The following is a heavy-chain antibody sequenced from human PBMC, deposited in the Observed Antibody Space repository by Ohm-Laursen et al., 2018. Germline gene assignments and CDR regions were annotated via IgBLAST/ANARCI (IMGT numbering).Heavy chain of an antibody. CDR3: AIHVLERKYFQH. Sequence: SDTLSLTCTVSGGSISSGGYYWSWIRQHPGKGLEWIGYIYYSGSTYYNPSLKSRVTISVDTSKNQFSLKLSSVTAADTAVYYCAIHVLERKYFQHWGQGTLVTVSS. D-gene: IGHD1-1*01. J-gene: IGHJ1*01. CDR2: IYYSGST. CDR1: GGSISSGGYY. V-gene: IGHV4-31*03.